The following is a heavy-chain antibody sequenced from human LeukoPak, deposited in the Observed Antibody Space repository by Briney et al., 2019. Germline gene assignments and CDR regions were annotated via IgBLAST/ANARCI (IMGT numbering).Heavy chain of an antibody. D-gene: IGHD2/OR15-2a*01. CDR2: MSYSGST. Sequence: TSETLSLTCTVSGGSISSYYWSWIRQPPGKGLEWIGYMSYSGSTKYNPSLKSRVTISGDMSRNEFSLKLTSVAAADTAVYYCARRISTYWYFDLWGRGTLVTVSS. J-gene: IGHJ2*01. CDR1: GGSISSYY. CDR3: ARRISTYWYFDL. V-gene: IGHV4-59*08.